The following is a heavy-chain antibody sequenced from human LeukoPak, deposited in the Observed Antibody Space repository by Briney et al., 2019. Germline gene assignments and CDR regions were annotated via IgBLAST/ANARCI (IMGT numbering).Heavy chain of an antibody. CDR1: GGSISSYY. CDR2: ISYSGGT. D-gene: IGHD2-8*01. CDR3: ARHAVSFTDNWFDP. V-gene: IGHV4-59*01. Sequence: KPSETLSLTCTVSGGSISSYYWSWIRQPPGKGLEWIGYISYSGGTNYNPSLGSRVIISVDTSKSQFSLRLSSVTAADTAVYYCARHAVSFTDNWFDPWGQGTLVTVSS. J-gene: IGHJ5*02.